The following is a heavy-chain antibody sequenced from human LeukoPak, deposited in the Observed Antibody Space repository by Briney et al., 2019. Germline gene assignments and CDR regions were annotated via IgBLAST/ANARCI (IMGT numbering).Heavy chain of an antibody. V-gene: IGHV4-4*07. J-gene: IGHJ4*02. Sequence: PSETLSLTCSVSGDFITNRYWSWVRQSAGKGLEWIGRISTRGNTNYNPSLKSRVTMSVDTSNKHFSLKLTPVTAADTAVYYCARNWDYWGQGTLVTVSS. CDR3: ARNWDY. CDR2: ISTRGNT. D-gene: IGHD1-1*01. CDR1: GDFITNRY.